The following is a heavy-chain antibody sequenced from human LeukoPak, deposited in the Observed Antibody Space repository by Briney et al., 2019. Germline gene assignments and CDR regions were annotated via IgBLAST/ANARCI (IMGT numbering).Heavy chain of an antibody. D-gene: IGHD3-22*01. CDR2: INPNSGGT. CDR3: AREGDYYDSSGSPNWFDP. CDR1: GYTFTGYY. J-gene: IGHJ5*02. Sequence: EASVKVSCKASGYTFTGYYMHWVRQAPGQGLEWMGWINPNSGGTNYAQKFQGRVTMTRDTSISTAYMELSRLRSDDTAVYYCAREGDYYDSSGSPNWFDPWGQGTLVTVSS. V-gene: IGHV1-2*02.